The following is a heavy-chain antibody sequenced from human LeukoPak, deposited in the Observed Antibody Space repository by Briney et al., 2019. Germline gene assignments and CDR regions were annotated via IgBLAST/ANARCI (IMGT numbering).Heavy chain of an antibody. D-gene: IGHD1-26*01. Sequence: GGSVILSCAASVFIFSSNCIDWVRHAPCKGLEWVAVISYDGRNKYYADSVKGRFTISRDNSKNTLYLQMNSLRAEDTAVYYCARETGSYYDYWGQGTLVTVSS. CDR3: ARETGSYYDY. V-gene: IGHV3-30*03. CDR2: ISYDGRNK. CDR1: VFIFSSNC. J-gene: IGHJ4*02.